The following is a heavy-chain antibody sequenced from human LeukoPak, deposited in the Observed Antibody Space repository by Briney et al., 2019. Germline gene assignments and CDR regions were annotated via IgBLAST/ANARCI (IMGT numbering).Heavy chain of an antibody. Sequence: PSQTLSLTCTVSGGSISSGSYYWSWIRQPAGKGLEWIGRIYTSGSTNYNPSLKSRVTISVDTSKNQFSLKLSSVTAADTAVYYCARSAYYDFWSGYYAFDYWGQGTLVTVSS. J-gene: IGHJ4*02. D-gene: IGHD3-3*01. CDR1: GGSISSGSYY. CDR3: ARSAYYDFWSGYYAFDY. V-gene: IGHV4-61*02. CDR2: IYTSGST.